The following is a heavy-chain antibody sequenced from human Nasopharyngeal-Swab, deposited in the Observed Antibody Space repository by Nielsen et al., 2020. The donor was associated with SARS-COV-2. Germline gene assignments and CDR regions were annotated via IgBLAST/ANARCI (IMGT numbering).Heavy chain of an antibody. Sequence: WIRQRPGKGLEWVANIKQDGSGKYYVDSVKGRFTISRDNAKNSLYLQMNSLRAEDTAVYYCARNDFWSGYYKVPMDVWGKGTTVTVSS. D-gene: IGHD3-3*01. V-gene: IGHV3-7*03. J-gene: IGHJ6*03. CDR2: IKQDGSGK. CDR3: ARNDFWSGYYKVPMDV.